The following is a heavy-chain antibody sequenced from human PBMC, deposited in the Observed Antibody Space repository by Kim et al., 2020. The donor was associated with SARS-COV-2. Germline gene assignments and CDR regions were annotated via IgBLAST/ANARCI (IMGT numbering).Heavy chain of an antibody. J-gene: IGHJ4*02. V-gene: IGHV4-34*01. Sequence: RVTISVDTSKNQFSLKLSSVTAADTAVYYCARGPTYYYGSGRPGAYYFDYWGQGTLVTVSS. D-gene: IGHD3-10*01. CDR3: ARGPTYYYGSGRPGAYYFDY.